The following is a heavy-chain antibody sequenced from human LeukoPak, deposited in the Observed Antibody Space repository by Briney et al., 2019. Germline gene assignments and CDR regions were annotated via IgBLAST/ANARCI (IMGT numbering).Heavy chain of an antibody. CDR1: GFTFSSYS. V-gene: IGHV3-48*04. CDR2: ISSSSSTI. Sequence: GGSLRLSCAASGFTFSSYSMNWVRQAPGKGLGWVSYISSSSSTIYYADSVKGRFAISRDNAKNSVYLQMNSLRAEDTALYYCARKIYGSDNYIDYWGQGTLVTVSS. CDR3: ARKIYGSDNYIDY. J-gene: IGHJ4*02. D-gene: IGHD3-10*01.